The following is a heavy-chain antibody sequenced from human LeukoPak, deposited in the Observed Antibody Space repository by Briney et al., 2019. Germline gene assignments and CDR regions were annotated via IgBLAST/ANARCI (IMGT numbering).Heavy chain of an antibody. CDR1: GGSISSGGYY. D-gene: IGHD2-2*02. CDR3: ARDRANDYTDAFDI. CDR2: IYYSGST. V-gene: IGHV4-31*03. Sequence: SQTLSLTCTVSGGSISSGGYYWSWIRQHPGKGLEWIGYIYYSGSTYYNPSLKSRVTISVDTSKNQFSLKLSSVTAADTAVYYCARDRANDYTDAFDIWGQGTMVTVSS. J-gene: IGHJ3*02.